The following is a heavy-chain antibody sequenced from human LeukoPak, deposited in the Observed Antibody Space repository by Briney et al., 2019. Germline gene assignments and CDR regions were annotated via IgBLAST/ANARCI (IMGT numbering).Heavy chain of an antibody. CDR2: ISLRSGGT. J-gene: IGHJ4*02. V-gene: IGHV1-2*06. D-gene: IGHD4-23*01. CDR1: GYTFTDYY. Sequence: ASVKVSCKTYGYTFTDYYMHWVRQAPGQGLEWMGRISLRSGGTNYAQEFQGRVTVTRDTSISTVYMELSRLRSDDTAVYYCRLVTMGDYWGQGTLVTVSS. CDR3: RLVTMGDY.